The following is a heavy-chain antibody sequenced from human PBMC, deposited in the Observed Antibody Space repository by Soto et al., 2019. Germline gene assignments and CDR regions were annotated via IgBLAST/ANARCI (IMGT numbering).Heavy chain of an antibody. CDR2: TYYRSKWYN. J-gene: IGHJ4*02. CDR3: ARDGAVAGNPAAAVGD. CDR1: GDSVSSNSAA. V-gene: IGHV6-1*01. Sequence: SQTLSLTCAISGDSVSSNSAAWNWIRQSPSRGLEWLGRTYYRSKWYNDYAVSVKSRITINPDTSKNQFSLHLNSVTPEDTAVYYCARDGAVAGNPAAAVGDWGQGTLGTVSS. D-gene: IGHD6-19*01.